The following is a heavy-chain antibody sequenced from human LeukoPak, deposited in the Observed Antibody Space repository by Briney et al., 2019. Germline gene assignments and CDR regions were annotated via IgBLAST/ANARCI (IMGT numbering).Heavy chain of an antibody. V-gene: IGHV3-9*01. D-gene: IGHD5-24*01. CDR1: GFTFDDYA. J-gene: IGHJ4*02. Sequence: GGSLRLSCAASGFTFDDYAMHWVRQAPGKGLEWVSGISWNSGSIGYADSVKGRFTLSRDNAKNSLYLQMNSLRAEDTALYYCAKAEMAKNYFDYWGQGTLVTVSS. CDR3: AKAEMAKNYFDY. CDR2: ISWNSGSI.